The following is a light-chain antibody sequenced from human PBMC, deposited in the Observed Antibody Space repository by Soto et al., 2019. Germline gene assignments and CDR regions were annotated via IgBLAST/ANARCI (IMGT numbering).Light chain of an antibody. J-gene: IGKJ1*01. V-gene: IGKV1-5*03. CDR1: QSIGSF. CDR3: KQYESYWT. Sequence: DIQMTQSPSTLSASVGDRVTITCRASQSIGSFLAWYQQKPGKTPKPLIYKASILEGGVPSRFSGSGSGTEFTLTISSLQPDDFATYYCKQYESYWTFGQGTKVDMK. CDR2: KAS.